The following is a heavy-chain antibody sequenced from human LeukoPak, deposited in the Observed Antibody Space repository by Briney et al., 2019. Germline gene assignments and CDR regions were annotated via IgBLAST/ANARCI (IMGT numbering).Heavy chain of an antibody. J-gene: IGHJ4*02. V-gene: IGHV3-23*01. Sequence: GGSLRLSCAPSGFTFNNYAMTWVRRAPGKGLEWVSLISGSGDSTYYVDSVKGRFTISRDNSKNTLYLQMNSLRVEDTAVYYCAKALMGAYYFDYWGQGTLVTVSS. CDR3: AKALMGAYYFDY. CDR2: ISGSGDST. D-gene: IGHD1-26*01. CDR1: GFTFNNYA.